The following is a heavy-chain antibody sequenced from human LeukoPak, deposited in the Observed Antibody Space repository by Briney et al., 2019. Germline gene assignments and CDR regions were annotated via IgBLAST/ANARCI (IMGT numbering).Heavy chain of an antibody. Sequence: PGGSLRLXCAASGFTLSNYWLHWVRQAPGEGLVWVSQISPDGNITPYADSVKGRFTISRDNSKNTLYLQMNALKAEDTAVYFCARGCSAIRCPADYWGQGSLVTVSS. CDR3: ARGCSAIRCPADY. CDR2: ISPDGNIT. D-gene: IGHD2-15*01. CDR1: GFTLSNYW. V-gene: IGHV3-74*01. J-gene: IGHJ4*02.